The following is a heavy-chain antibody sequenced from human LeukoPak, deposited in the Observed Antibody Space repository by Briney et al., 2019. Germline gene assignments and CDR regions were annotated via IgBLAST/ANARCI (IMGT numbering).Heavy chain of an antibody. CDR2: ISSSSSTI. CDR3: AKGDRPIASHFDS. Sequence: GGSLRLSCAASGFTFSSYSMNWVRQAPGKGLEWVSYISSSSSTIYYADSVKGRFTISRGNAKNSLYLQMNSLRAEDTAIYFCAKGDRPIASHFDSWGQGTLVTVSS. J-gene: IGHJ4*02. D-gene: IGHD3-16*02. CDR1: GFTFSSYS. V-gene: IGHV3-48*01.